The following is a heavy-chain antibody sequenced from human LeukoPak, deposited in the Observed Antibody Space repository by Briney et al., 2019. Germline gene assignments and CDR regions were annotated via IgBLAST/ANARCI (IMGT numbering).Heavy chain of an antibody. CDR1: GYTFTGYY. V-gene: IGHV1-2*02. J-gene: IGHJ6*03. CDR3: ARDRPLIVVVSAMDV. D-gene: IGHD2-2*01. Sequence: ASVKVSCKASGYTFTGYYMHWVRQAPGQGLEWMGWINPNSGGTNYAQKFQGRVAMTRDTSISTAYMELSRLRSDDTAVYCCARDRPLIVVVSAMDVWGKGTTVTVSS. CDR2: INPNSGGT.